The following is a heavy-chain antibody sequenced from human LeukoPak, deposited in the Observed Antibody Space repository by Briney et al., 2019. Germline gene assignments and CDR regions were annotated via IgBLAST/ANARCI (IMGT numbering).Heavy chain of an antibody. CDR3: ARGTRGLAYYYGMDV. D-gene: IGHD3-10*01. CDR2: INHSGST. J-gene: IGHJ6*02. V-gene: IGHV4-34*01. Sequence: SETLSLTCAVYGGSFSGYYWSWIRQPPGKGLEWIGEINHSGSTNYNPSLKSRVTISADTSKNRFSLKLSSVTAADTAVYYCARGTRGLAYYYGMDVWGQGTTVTVSS. CDR1: GGSFSGYY.